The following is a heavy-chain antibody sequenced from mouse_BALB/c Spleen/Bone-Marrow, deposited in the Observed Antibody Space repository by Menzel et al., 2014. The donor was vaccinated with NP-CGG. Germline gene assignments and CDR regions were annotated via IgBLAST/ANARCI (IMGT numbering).Heavy chain of an antibody. CDR3: ARYDYGVYFDY. D-gene: IGHD2-4*01. Sequence: EVKVEESGAEVVKPGASVKLSCTASGFNIKDTYMHWVKPRPEQGLEWIGRIDPANGNTKYDPKFQGKTTITADTSSNTAYVQLSSLTSEGTAVYYCARYDYGVYFDYWGQGTTLTVSS. V-gene: IGHV14-3*02. J-gene: IGHJ2*01. CDR1: GFNIKDTY. CDR2: IDPANGNT.